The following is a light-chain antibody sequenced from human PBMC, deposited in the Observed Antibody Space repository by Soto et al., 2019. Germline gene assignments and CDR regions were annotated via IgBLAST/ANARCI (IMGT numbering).Light chain of an antibody. CDR2: ANT. Sequence: QSVLTQPPSVSGAPGQRVTISCTGSSSNIGAGIDVHWYQKFPGTAPKLLIYANTNRPSGVPDRFSGSKSGTSASLAITGLQAEDAADYYCQSYANSLSGTVFGGGTKLTVL. CDR3: QSYANSLSGTV. V-gene: IGLV1-40*01. CDR1: SSNIGAGID. J-gene: IGLJ2*01.